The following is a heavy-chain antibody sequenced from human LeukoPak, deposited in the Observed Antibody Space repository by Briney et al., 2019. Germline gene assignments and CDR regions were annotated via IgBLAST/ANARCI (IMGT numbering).Heavy chain of an antibody. CDR1: GFTFSSYG. CDR3: AKTGCSSTSCQAYYYYYMDV. J-gene: IGHJ6*03. V-gene: IGHV3-30*02. CDR2: IRYDGSNK. Sequence: GGSLRLSCAASGFTFSSYGMHWVRQAPGKGLEWVAFIRYDGSNKYYADSVKGRFTISRDNSKNTLYLQMNSLRAEDTAVYYCAKTGCSSTSCQAYYYYYMDVWGKGTRSPSP. D-gene: IGHD2-2*01.